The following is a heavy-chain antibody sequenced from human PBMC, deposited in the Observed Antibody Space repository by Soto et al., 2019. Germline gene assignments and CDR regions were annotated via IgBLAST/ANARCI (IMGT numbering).Heavy chain of an antibody. J-gene: IGHJ5*02. D-gene: IGHD3-9*01. Sequence: SETLSLTCTVSGGSISSSSYYWGWIRQPPGKGLEWIGSIYYSGSTYYNPSLKSRVTISVDTSKNQFSLKLSSVTAADTAVYYCARERYDILTGYSNWFDPWGQGTLVTVSS. CDR2: IYYSGST. CDR3: ARERYDILTGYSNWFDP. V-gene: IGHV4-39*07. CDR1: GGSISSSSYY.